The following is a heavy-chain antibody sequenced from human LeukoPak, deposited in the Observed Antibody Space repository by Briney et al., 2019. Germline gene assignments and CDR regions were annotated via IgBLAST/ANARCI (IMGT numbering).Heavy chain of an antibody. CDR1: GFTFSSYG. CDR2: ISYDGSNK. D-gene: IGHD3-9*01. Sequence: GGSLRLSCAASGFTFSSYGMHWVRQAPGKGLEWGAVISYDGSNKYYADSVKGRFTISRDNSKNTLYLQMNSLRAEDTAVYYCAKSRSDILTGYYGPFDYWGQGTLVTVSS. J-gene: IGHJ4*02. CDR3: AKSRSDILTGYYGPFDY. V-gene: IGHV3-30*18.